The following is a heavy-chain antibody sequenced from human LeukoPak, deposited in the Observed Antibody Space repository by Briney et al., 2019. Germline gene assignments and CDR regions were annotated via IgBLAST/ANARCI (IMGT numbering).Heavy chain of an antibody. J-gene: IGHJ4*02. CDR2: IKQDGSEK. CDR3: ARTETLWFGELFPDY. Sequence: PGGSLRLSCAASGFTFISYWMSWVRQAPGKGLEWVANIKQDGSEKYYVDSVKGRFTISRDNAKNSLYLQMNSLRAEDTAVYYCARTETLWFGELFPDYWGQGTLVTVSS. CDR1: GFTFISYW. D-gene: IGHD3-10*01. V-gene: IGHV3-7*01.